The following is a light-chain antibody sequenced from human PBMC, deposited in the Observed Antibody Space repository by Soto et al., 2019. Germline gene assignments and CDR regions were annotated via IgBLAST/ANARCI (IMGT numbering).Light chain of an antibody. CDR3: QHYNTYPWT. Sequence: DIQMTQSPSPLCASVGDRVTITCRASQSISSWLAWYQQKPGKAPNLLIHKASHLESGVPSRFSGSGSGTEFTLTISSLQPGDFATYYCQHYNTYPWTFGQGTKVDIK. J-gene: IGKJ1*01. CDR2: KAS. CDR1: QSISSW. V-gene: IGKV1-5*03.